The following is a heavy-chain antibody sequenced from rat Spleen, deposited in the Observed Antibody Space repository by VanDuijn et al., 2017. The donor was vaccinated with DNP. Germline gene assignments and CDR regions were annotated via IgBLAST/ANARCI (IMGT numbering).Heavy chain of an antibody. CDR3: ARRGYGYNYFDY. CDR1: GFTFSNYD. V-gene: IGHV5-27*01. D-gene: IGHD1-9*01. Sequence: EVQLVESGGGLVQPGRSLKLSCAASGFTFSNYDMAWVRQAPTKGLEWVAYISPSGGSTYYRDSVKGRFTISRDNAENTVYLQMDSLRSEYTATYYCARRGYGYNYFDYWGQGVMVTVSS. J-gene: IGHJ2*01. CDR2: ISPSGGST.